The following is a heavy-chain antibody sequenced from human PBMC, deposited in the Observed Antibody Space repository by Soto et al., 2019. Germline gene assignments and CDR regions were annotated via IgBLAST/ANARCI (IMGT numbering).Heavy chain of an antibody. V-gene: IGHV3-21*03. D-gene: IGHD3-22*01. Sequence: LRLSFSASRFTFSSSTMNWVRQAPWKVLEWVSSISSSTTYIYYADPVKGRLTISRDNAKNSLYLQVNSLRAEETAVYYCARDFDSSGYYGHLGAFDIWGQGTMVTVSS. CDR1: RFTFSSST. J-gene: IGHJ3*02. CDR3: ARDFDSSGYYGHLGAFDI. CDR2: ISSSTTYI.